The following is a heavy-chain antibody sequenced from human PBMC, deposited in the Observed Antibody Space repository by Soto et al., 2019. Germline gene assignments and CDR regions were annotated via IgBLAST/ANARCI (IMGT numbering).Heavy chain of an antibody. Sequence: ASVKVSCKASGYTFTSYDINWVRQATGQGLEWMGWMNPNSGNTGYAQKFQGRVTMTRNTSISTAYMELSSLRSEDTAVYYCAGGHYFDWLYYYYGMDVWGQGTTVTVSS. V-gene: IGHV1-8*01. CDR2: MNPNSGNT. D-gene: IGHD3-9*01. CDR3: AGGHYFDWLYYYYGMDV. CDR1: GYTFTSYD. J-gene: IGHJ6*02.